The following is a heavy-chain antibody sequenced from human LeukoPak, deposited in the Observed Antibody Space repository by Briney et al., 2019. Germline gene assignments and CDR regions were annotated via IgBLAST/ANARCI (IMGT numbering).Heavy chain of an antibody. Sequence: SETLSLTCTVSGGSISSYYWSWIRQPPGKGLEWIGYIYYRGSTNYNPSLKSRVTISVDTSKNQFSLKLSSVTAVDTAVYYCARVPFPDSSGWYFDYWGQGTLVTVSS. CDR1: GGSISSYY. V-gene: IGHV4-59*01. D-gene: IGHD3-22*01. J-gene: IGHJ4*02. CDR3: ARVPFPDSSGWYFDY. CDR2: IYYRGST.